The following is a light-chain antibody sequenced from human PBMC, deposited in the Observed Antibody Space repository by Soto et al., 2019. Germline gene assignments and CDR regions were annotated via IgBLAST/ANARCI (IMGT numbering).Light chain of an antibody. J-gene: IGKJ2*01. CDR2: PIS. Sequence: IQMTQSPSSLSASVGDRVTVTCRASQRIGTYLNWYQQRPGRAPKLLISPISTLQRGVPSRFSGSGSGTDFTLTITGLQPEDFAPYYCQQSYSTPYTFGQGTKLEIK. V-gene: IGKV1-39*01. CDR1: QRIGTY. CDR3: QQSYSTPYT.